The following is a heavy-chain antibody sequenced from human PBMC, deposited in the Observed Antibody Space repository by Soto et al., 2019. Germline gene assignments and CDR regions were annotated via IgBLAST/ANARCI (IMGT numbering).Heavy chain of an antibody. CDR2: ISAYNGNT. J-gene: IGHJ5*02. CDR1: GYTFTSYG. D-gene: IGHD6-25*01. CDR3: AGYSSGGNWFDP. V-gene: IGHV1-18*01. Sequence: ASVKVSCKASGYTFTSYGISWVRQAPGQGLEWMGWISAYNGNTNYAQKLQGRVTMTTNTSTSTAYMELRSLRSDDTAVYYCAGYSSGGNWFDPWGQGTLVTVS.